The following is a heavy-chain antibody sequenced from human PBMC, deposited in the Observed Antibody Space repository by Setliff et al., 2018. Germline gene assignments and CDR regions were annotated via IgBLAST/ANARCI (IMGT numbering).Heavy chain of an antibody. CDR2: IYYLGNT. CDR3: ATLPWETTNYFDL. D-gene: IGHD4-17*01. CDR1: GGSISGTINY. Sequence: SETLSLTCTVSGGSISGTINYWVWVRQPPGKGLEWIGHIYYLGNTYYNPSLESRLTMSVDTAKNQFSLKLTSVTAADTAIYYCATLPWETTNYFDLWGRGTLVTVSS. V-gene: IGHV4-39*07. J-gene: IGHJ2*01.